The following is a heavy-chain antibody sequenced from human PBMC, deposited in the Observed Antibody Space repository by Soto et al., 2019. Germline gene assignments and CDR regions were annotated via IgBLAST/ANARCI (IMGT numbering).Heavy chain of an antibody. V-gene: IGHV5-51*01. J-gene: IGHJ6*04. CDR3: AASISYYGTDV. CDR1: GCTFTNYW. Sequence: GESLKISCKGSGCTFTNYWIGWVRQMPGKGLEWMGIIYPGDSDTKYNPSFQGQVTISADKSVTTTYLRWTSLKASDTAIYYCAASISYYGTDVWGEGTTVTVSS. CDR2: IYPGDSDT.